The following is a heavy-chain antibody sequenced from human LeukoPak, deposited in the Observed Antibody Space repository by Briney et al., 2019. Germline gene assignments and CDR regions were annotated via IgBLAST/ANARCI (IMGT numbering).Heavy chain of an antibody. J-gene: IGHJ4*02. V-gene: IGHV4-39*07. CDR2: IYYSGST. CDR3: ARIVGADFDY. CDR1: GGSISSSSYY. Sequence: PSETLSLTCTVSGGSISSSSYYWGWIRQPPGKGLEWIGSIYYSGSTYYNPSLKSRVTISADTSKNQFSLKLSSVTAADTAVYYCARIVGADFDYWGQGTLVTVSS. D-gene: IGHD1-26*01.